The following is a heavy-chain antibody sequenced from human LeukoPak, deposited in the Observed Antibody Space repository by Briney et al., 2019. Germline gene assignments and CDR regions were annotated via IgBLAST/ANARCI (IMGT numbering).Heavy chain of an antibody. Sequence: PSETLSLTCTVSDGSISSGSYYWSWIRQPAGKGLEWIGRIYTSGSTNYNPSLKSRVTISVDTSKNQFSLKLNSVTAADTAVYYCARGVPQLGLRSSTSSLMARYYYYMDVWGKGTTVTVSS. CDR1: DGSISSGSYY. V-gene: IGHV4-61*02. CDR3: ARGVPQLGLRSSTSSLMARYYYYMDV. D-gene: IGHD2-2*01. J-gene: IGHJ6*03. CDR2: IYTSGST.